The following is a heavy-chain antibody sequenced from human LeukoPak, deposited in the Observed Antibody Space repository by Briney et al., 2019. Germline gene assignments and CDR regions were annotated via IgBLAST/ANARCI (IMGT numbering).Heavy chain of an antibody. CDR1: GGSISSSNW. CDR3: ARDTYYYDSSGYYYERYFDY. V-gene: IGHV4-4*02. CDR2: IYHSGST. J-gene: IGHJ4*02. D-gene: IGHD3-22*01. Sequence: SGTLSLTCAVSGGSISSSNWWSWVRQPPGKGLEWIGEIYHSGSTNYNPSLKSRVTISVDKSKNQFSLKLSSVTAADTAVYYCARDTYYYDSSGYYYERYFDYWGQGTLVTVSS.